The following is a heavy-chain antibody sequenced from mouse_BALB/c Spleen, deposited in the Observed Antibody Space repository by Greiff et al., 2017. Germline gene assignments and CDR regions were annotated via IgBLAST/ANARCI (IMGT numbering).Heavy chain of an antibody. CDR3: TRIDDSPAWFAY. CDR1: GYTFTSYY. D-gene: IGHD2-4*01. CDR2: INPSNGGT. Sequence: QVQLQQSGAELVKPGASVKLSCKASGYTFTSYYMYWVKQRPGQGLEWIGEINPSNGGTNFNEKFKSKATLTVDKSSSTAYMQLSSLTSEDSAVYYCTRIDDSPAWFAYWGQGTLVTVSA. V-gene: IGHV1S81*02. J-gene: IGHJ3*01.